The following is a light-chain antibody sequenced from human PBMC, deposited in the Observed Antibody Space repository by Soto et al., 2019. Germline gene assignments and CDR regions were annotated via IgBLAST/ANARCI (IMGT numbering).Light chain of an antibody. CDR3: QSYDSSLSGYV. V-gene: IGLV1-40*01. J-gene: IGLJ1*01. Sequence: QSVLTQPPSVSGAPGQRVTISCTGSSSNIGAHYDVQWYQQLPGTAPKLLIFGNTNRPSGIPDRFSGSKSGTSASLTITGLQAEDEADYYCQSYDSSLSGYVFGTGTKVTVL. CDR1: SSNIGAHYD. CDR2: GNT.